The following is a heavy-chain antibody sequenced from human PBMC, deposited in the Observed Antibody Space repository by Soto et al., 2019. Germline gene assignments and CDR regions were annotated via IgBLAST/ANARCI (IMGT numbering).Heavy chain of an antibody. J-gene: IGHJ5*02. CDR1: VVTLSIYS. CDR2: ISSSSSYI. CDR3: AREIYWNYGWFDP. Sequence: VGCVRLSCAASVVTLSIYSMNWVRQVPGKGLEWVSSISSSSSYIYYADSVKGRFTISRDNAKNSLYLQMNSLRAEDTAVYYCAREIYWNYGWFDPWGQGTLV. D-gene: IGHD1-7*01. V-gene: IGHV3-21*01.